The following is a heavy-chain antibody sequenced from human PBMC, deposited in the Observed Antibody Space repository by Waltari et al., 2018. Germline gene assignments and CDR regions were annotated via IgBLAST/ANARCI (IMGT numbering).Heavy chain of an antibody. J-gene: IGHJ6*03. CDR1: GGSISSYY. CDR3: ARTPWGIAARPNYYYYMDV. Sequence: QVQLQESGPGLVKPSETLSLTCTVSGGSISSYYWSWIRQPPGKGLEWIGYIYYSGSTNYNPSLKSRVTISVDTSKNQFSLKLSSVTAADTAVYYCARTPWGIAARPNYYYYMDVWGKGTTVTTSS. D-gene: IGHD6-6*01. V-gene: IGHV4-59*01. CDR2: IYYSGST.